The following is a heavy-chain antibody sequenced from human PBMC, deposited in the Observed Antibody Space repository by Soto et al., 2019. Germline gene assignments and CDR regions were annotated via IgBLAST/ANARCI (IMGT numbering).Heavy chain of an antibody. J-gene: IGHJ4*02. CDR3: TKSADSAGLGVDF. V-gene: IGHV3-48*02. CDR1: GFMFDSYA. CDR2: ISPGGDRI. D-gene: IGHD1-26*01. Sequence: EVQLVESGGGLVQPGGSLRLSCVASGFMFDSYAMNWVRQAPGKGLEWVSYISPGGDRIYYAESLKGRITISRDNARNSLSRQMNILSDEDTAVYYCTKSADSAGLGVDFWGQGTLFTVSS.